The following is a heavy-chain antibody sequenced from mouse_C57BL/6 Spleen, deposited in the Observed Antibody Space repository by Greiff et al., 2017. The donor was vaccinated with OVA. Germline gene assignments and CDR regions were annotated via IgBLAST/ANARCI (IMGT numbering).Heavy chain of an antibody. Sequence: EVQGVESGGGLVKPGGSLKLSCAASGFTFSRYAMSWVRQTPEKRLEWVATISAGGGYTYSPDHVKGRFTISRDTAKNNLYRQRSLLKSEDTAMYYCSRDRGDWDDLYYFDYWGQGTTLTVSS. V-gene: IGHV5-4*01. CDR3: SRDRGDWDDLYYFDY. J-gene: IGHJ2*01. D-gene: IGHD4-1*01. CDR2: ISAGGGYT. CDR1: GFTFSRYA.